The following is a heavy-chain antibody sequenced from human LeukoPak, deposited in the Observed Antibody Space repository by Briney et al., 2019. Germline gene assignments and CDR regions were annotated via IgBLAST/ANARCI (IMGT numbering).Heavy chain of an antibody. V-gene: IGHV5-10-1*01. CDR1: GYHFTSYW. J-gene: IGHJ4*02. CDR3: ARLRDGSLDF. Sequence: GESLKISFKGSGYHFTSYWISWVRPMPGKGLEWMGRIDASDSYTNYRPPFQGHVVMSTDKSITTAYLQWSSLKASDTAIYYCARLRDGSLDFWGQGTLVSVSS. CDR2: IDASDSYT.